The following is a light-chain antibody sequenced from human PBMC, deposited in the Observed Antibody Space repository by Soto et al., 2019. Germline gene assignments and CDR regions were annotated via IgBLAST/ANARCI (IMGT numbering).Light chain of an antibody. V-gene: IGKV3-11*01. J-gene: IGKJ4*01. Sequence: ESVLTQSPATLSLSPGERATLSCRASQSISSYLAWYQQKPGQAPRLLIYDASNRATGIPARFSGGGTGTDFTLTISSLEPEDFAVYYCQQRGNWPPTFGGGTKVEIK. CDR2: DAS. CDR1: QSISSY. CDR3: QQRGNWPPT.